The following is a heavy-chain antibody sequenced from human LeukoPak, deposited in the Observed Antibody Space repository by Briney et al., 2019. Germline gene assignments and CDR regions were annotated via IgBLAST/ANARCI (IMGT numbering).Heavy chain of an antibody. V-gene: IGHV7-4-1*02. Sequence: ASVKVSCKASGYTFTSYAMNWVRQAPGQGLEWMGWINTNTGNPTYAQGSTGRFVFSLDTSVSTAYLQISSLKAEDTAVYYCARDLPPGYGDYGPPGDYWGQGTLVTVSS. D-gene: IGHD4-17*01. CDR2: INTNTGNP. J-gene: IGHJ4*02. CDR3: ARDLPPGYGDYGPPGDY. CDR1: GYTFTSYA.